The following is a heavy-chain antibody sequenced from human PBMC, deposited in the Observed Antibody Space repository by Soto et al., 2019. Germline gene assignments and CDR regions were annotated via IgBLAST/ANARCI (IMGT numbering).Heavy chain of an antibody. CDR3: AKDKMVRGVIIAYFDY. V-gene: IGHV3-30*18. CDR2: ISYDGSNK. Sequence: GGSLRLSCAASGFTFSSYGMHWVRQAPGKGLEWVAVISYDGSNKYYADSVKGRFTISRDNSKNTLYLQMNSLRAEDTAVYYCAKDKMVRGVIIAYFDYWGQGTLVTVSS. CDR1: GFTFSSYG. D-gene: IGHD3-10*01. J-gene: IGHJ4*02.